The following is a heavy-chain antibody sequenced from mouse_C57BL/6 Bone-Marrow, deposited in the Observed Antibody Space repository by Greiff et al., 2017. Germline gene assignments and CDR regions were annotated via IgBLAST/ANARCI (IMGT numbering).Heavy chain of an antibody. CDR2: INPSHGGT. CDR3: ARGHHYYGISYGFAY. CDR1: GYTFTSYW. Sequence: QVQLQQPGTELVKPGASVKLSCKASGYTFTSYWMHWVKQRPGQGLEWIGNINPSHGGTNYNEKFKSKAPLTVDKASSTAYMQLSSRTSEDSAVYYCARGHHYYGISYGFAYLGQVTLVPGSA. V-gene: IGHV1-53*01. D-gene: IGHD1-1*01. J-gene: IGHJ3*01.